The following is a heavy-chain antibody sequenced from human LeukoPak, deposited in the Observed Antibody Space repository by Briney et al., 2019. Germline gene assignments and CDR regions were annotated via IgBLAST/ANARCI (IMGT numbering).Heavy chain of an antibody. D-gene: IGHD3-3*01. CDR1: GDSISGYY. CDR2: IYYGGST. V-gene: IGHV4-59*01. Sequence: SETLSLTCTVSGDSISGYYWSWIRQPPGKGLEWIGYIYYGGSTNYNPSLKSRVTISVDTSKNQFSLKLSSVTAADTAVYYCARGGNDFWSGSPDAFDIWGQGTMVTVSS. CDR3: ARGGNDFWSGSPDAFDI. J-gene: IGHJ3*02.